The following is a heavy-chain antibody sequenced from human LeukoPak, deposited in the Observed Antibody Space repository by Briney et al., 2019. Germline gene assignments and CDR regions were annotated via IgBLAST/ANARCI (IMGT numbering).Heavy chain of an antibody. CDR2: MNPNSGNT. CDR3: ARETAAATHYYYYYYYMDV. V-gene: IGHV1-8*01. J-gene: IGHJ6*03. D-gene: IGHD6-13*01. Sequence: ASVKVSCKASGYTFTSYDINWVRQATGQGLEWMGWMNPNSGNTGYAQKFQGRVTMTRNTSISTAYMELSSLRSEDTAVYYCARETAAATHYYYYYYYMDVWGKGTTVTVSS. CDR1: GYTFTSYD.